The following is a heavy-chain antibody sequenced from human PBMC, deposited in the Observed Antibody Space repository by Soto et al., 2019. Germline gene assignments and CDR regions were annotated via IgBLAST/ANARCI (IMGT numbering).Heavy chain of an antibody. V-gene: IGHV1-18*04. Sequence: GASVKVSCKASGYTFTSYGISWVRQAPGQGLEWMGWISAYNGNTNYAQKLQGRVTMTTDTSTSTAYMELRSLRSDDTAVYYCARDLGSGYDYLRLYVWGSYRPIDYWGQGTLVTVSS. CDR1: GYTFTSYG. D-gene: IGHD3-16*02. CDR3: ARDLGSGYDYLRLYVWGSYRPIDY. J-gene: IGHJ4*02. CDR2: ISAYNGNT.